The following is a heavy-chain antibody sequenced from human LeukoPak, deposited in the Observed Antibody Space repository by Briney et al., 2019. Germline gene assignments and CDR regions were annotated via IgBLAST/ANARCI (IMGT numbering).Heavy chain of an antibody. CDR1: GGSIISGDYS. CDR3: ARGDQGIDY. J-gene: IGHJ4*02. CDR2: IYRSGTT. V-gene: IGHV4-30-2*01. D-gene: IGHD2-2*01. Sequence: SQTLPLTCDVSGGSIISGDYSWNWIRQPPGKGLEWIGNIYRSGTTYYNPSLKSRVTISLDRSKNQFSLKLSSVTAADTAVYHCARGDQGIDYWGQGTLVTVSS.